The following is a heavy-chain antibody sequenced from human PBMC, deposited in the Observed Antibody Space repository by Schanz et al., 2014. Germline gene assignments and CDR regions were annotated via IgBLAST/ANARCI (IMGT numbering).Heavy chain of an antibody. D-gene: IGHD1-26*01. CDR1: GITFSSHS. CDR2: ISGSSRTI. Sequence: EVHLVESGGGLVQPGGSLRLSCAASGITFSSHSFNWVRQAPGKGLEWISYISGSSRTIYYADSMKGRFTVSRDNAENALYLQMNSLRAEDTGLYFCARGGSGSHYRLDYWGQGTLXTVSS. CDR3: ARGGSGSHYRLDY. J-gene: IGHJ4*02. V-gene: IGHV3-48*01.